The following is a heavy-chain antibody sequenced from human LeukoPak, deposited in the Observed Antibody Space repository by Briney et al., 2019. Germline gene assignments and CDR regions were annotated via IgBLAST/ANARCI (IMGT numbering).Heavy chain of an antibody. Sequence: ASVKVSCKASGYTFTGYYMHWVRQAPGQGLEWMGWINPNHGDTNYAQKFQDRVSMTRDTSISTAYMELSRLRSDDTAVYYCARGASYNYVDYWGQGTLVTVSS. CDR3: ARGASYNYVDY. J-gene: IGHJ4*02. D-gene: IGHD5-24*01. CDR1: GYTFTGYY. V-gene: IGHV1-2*02. CDR2: INPNHGDT.